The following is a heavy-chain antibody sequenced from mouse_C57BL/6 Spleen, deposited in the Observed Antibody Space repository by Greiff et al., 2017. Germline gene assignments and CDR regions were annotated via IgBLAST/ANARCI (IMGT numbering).Heavy chain of an antibody. V-gene: IGHV1-15*01. CDR2: IDPETGGT. J-gene: IGHJ2*01. CDR3: TDDGYRHYFDY. Sequence: QVQLQQSGAELVRPGASVTLSCKASGYTFTDYEMHWVKQTPVHGLEWIGAIDPETGGTAYNQKFKGKAILTADKSSSTAYMELRSLTSEDSAVYYCTDDGYRHYFDYWGQGTTLTVSS. D-gene: IGHD2-3*01. CDR1: GYTFTDYE.